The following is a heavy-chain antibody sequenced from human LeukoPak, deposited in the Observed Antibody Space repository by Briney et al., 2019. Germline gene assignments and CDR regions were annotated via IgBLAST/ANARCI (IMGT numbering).Heavy chain of an antibody. CDR2: IHPSGST. CDR3: ARSTRNYYDSSGELKYFQH. J-gene: IGHJ1*01. V-gene: IGHV4-4*07. CDR1: GDSISSYY. D-gene: IGHD3-22*01. Sequence: SETLSLTCTVSGDSISSYYWSWIRQPAGKGLEWIGRIHPSGSTNYNPSLKSRLTLSVDTSKNQFSLKLSSVTAADTAVYYCARSTRNYYDSSGELKYFQHWGQGTLVTVSS.